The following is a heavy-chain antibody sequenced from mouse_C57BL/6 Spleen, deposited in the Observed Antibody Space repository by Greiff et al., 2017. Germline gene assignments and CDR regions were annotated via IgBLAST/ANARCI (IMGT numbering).Heavy chain of an antibody. CDR1: GFTFSDYG. CDR3: ARGEIYYYGSRDWYFDV. Sequence: EVMLVESGGGLVKPGGSLKLSCAASGFTFSDYGMHWVRQAPEKGLEWVAYISSGSSTIYYADTVKGRFTISRDNAKNTLFLQMTSLRSEDTAMYYCARGEIYYYGSRDWYFDVWGTGTTVTVSS. J-gene: IGHJ1*03. D-gene: IGHD1-1*01. CDR2: ISSGSSTI. V-gene: IGHV5-17*01.